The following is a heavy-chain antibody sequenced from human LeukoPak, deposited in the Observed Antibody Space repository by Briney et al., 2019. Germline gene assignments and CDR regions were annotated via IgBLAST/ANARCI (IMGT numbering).Heavy chain of an antibody. CDR3: ARELVGATTRGGFDY. CDR2: IYSGGST. D-gene: IGHD1-26*01. V-gene: IGHV3-53*01. J-gene: IGHJ4*02. CDR1: GLIVSNNY. Sequence: PGGSLRLSCAASGLIVSNNYMNWVRQAPGEGPEWVSIIYSGGSTYYADSVKGRFTISRDNSKNTLYLQMNSLRAEDTAVYYCARELVGATTRGGFDYWGQGTLVTVSS.